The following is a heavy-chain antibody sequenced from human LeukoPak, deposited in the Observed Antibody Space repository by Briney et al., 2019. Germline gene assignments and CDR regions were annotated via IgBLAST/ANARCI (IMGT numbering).Heavy chain of an antibody. Sequence: ASVKVSCKASGGTFSSYAISWVRQAPGQRLEWMGWINAGNGNTKYSQEFQDRDTITRDTSASTAYMELSSLRSEDMAVYYCARARYETRIWPKSRYDYYHYMDVWGKGTTVTVSS. CDR1: GGTFSSYA. J-gene: IGHJ6*03. CDR3: ARARYETRIWPKSRYDYYHYMDV. CDR2: INAGNGNT. D-gene: IGHD3-3*01. V-gene: IGHV1-3*03.